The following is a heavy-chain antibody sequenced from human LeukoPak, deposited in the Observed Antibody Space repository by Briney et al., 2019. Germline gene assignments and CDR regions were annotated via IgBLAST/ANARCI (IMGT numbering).Heavy chain of an antibody. CDR1: GFTFSSYW. V-gene: IGHV3-7*03. J-gene: IGHJ5*02. CDR3: AREEA. CDR2: IREDGSEK. Sequence: PGGSLRLSCAASGFTFSSYWTSWVRQAPGRGLEWVANIREDGSEKHYVDSVKGRFTISRDNAKNSLYLQMNSLRAEDTAVYYCAREEAWGQGTLVIVSA.